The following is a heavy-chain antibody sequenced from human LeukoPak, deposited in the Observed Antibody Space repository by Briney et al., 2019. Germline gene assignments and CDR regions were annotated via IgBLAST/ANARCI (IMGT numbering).Heavy chain of an antibody. Sequence: ASVKVSCKVSGYTLTELSMHWVRQAPGQGLEWMGIINPSGGSTSYAQKFQGRVTMTRDTSTSTVYMELSSLRSEDTAVYYCARDGPEGGDYWGQGTLVTVSS. CDR3: ARDGPEGGDY. V-gene: IGHV1-46*01. J-gene: IGHJ4*02. CDR2: INPSGGST. CDR1: GYTLTELS. D-gene: IGHD1-14*01.